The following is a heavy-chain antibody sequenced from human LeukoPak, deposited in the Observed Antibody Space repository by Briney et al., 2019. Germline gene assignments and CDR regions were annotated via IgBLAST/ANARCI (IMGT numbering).Heavy chain of an antibody. CDR1: GFTVSSNH. CDR3: AREREDGNYGPYYFDS. J-gene: IGHJ4*02. D-gene: IGHD3-10*01. V-gene: IGHV3-66*01. Sequence: PGGSLRPSCAASGFTVSSNHMSWVRQAPGKGLEWVSVIYSGGSTYYADSVKGRFTISRDNSKNTLYLQMNSLRGEDTAVYYCAREREDGNYGPYYFDSWGQGTLVTVSS. CDR2: IYSGGST.